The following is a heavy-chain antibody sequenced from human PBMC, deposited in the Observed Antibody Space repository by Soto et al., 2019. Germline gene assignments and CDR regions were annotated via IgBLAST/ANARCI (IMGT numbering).Heavy chain of an antibody. V-gene: IGHV4-59*01. D-gene: IGHD2-15*01. CDR1: GGSISSYY. J-gene: IGHJ5*02. CDR3: ARGPELLQGWFDP. Sequence: SETLSLTCTVSGGSISSYYWSWIRQPPGKGLEWIGYIYYSGSTDYNPSLKSRVTISVDTSKNQFSLKLSSVTAADTAVYYCARGPELLQGWFDPWGQGTLVTVSS. CDR2: IYYSGST.